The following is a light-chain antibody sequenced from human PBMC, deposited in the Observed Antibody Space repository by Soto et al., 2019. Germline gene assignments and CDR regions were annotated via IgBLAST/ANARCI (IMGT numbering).Light chain of an antibody. CDR3: QQYNSYGT. CDR2: DAS. CDR1: QSIGSS. J-gene: IGKJ2*01. Sequence: DIQMTQSPSTLSASVGDRVTITCRASQSIGSSLAWYQQKPGKGPKLLIYDASTSESGVPSRFSGSGFGTEFALTISSLQPDDFATFYCQQYNSYGTFGQGTKLEIK. V-gene: IGKV1-5*01.